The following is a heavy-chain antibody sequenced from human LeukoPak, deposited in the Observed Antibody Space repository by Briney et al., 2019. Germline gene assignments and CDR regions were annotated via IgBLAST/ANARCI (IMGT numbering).Heavy chain of an antibody. Sequence: GGSLRLSCAASGFTFSSYEMNWVRQAPGKGLEWVSYISSSGSTIYYADSVKGRFTISRDSAKSSLYLQMNSLRAEDTAVYYCARAYGDYYYYYGMDVWGQGTTVTVSS. CDR3: ARAYGDYYYYYGMDV. V-gene: IGHV3-48*03. J-gene: IGHJ6*02. D-gene: IGHD4-17*01. CDR2: ISSSGSTI. CDR1: GFTFSSYE.